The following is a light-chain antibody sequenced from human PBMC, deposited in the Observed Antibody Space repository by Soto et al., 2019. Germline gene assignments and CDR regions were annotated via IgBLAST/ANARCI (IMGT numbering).Light chain of an antibody. J-gene: IGLJ2*01. Sequence: QSALTQPPSASGSPGQSVTISCTGTSSDVGSYRFVSWYQQHPGKAPKLLIYEVSKRPSGVPDRFSASTSGNTASLTVSGLQADDEAYYYCSSYAGNNNVIFGGGTKLTVL. CDR3: SSYAGNNNVI. CDR1: SSDVGSYRF. V-gene: IGLV2-8*01. CDR2: EVS.